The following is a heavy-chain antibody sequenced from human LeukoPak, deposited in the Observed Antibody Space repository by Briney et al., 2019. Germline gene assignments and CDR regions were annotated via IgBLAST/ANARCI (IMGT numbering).Heavy chain of an antibody. CDR3: ARGSSEFGESHAYYFDY. V-gene: IGHV1-18*04. D-gene: IGHD3-10*01. CDR1: GYTFTSYG. Sequence: ASVKVSCKASGYTFTSYGISWVRQAPGQGLEWMGWISAYNGNTNYAQKLQGRVTMTTDTSTSTAYMELRSLRSDDTAVYYCARGSSEFGESHAYYFDYWGQGTLVTVSS. J-gene: IGHJ4*02. CDR2: ISAYNGNT.